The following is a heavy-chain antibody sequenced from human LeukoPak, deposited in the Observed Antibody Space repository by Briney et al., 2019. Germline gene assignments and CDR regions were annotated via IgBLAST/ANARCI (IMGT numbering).Heavy chain of an antibody. CDR2: MNPNSGDR. CDR1: GYTFTSYH. V-gene: IGHV1-8*03. Sequence: ASVKVSCKTSGYTFTSYHINWVRQATGQGLEWMGWMNPNSGDRGYAQKLQGRLSITRDTSISTVYMELSSLGSEDTAVYFCARTTSFTASGYDYWGQGTLVTVSS. J-gene: IGHJ4*02. CDR3: ARTTSFTASGYDY. D-gene: IGHD6-25*01.